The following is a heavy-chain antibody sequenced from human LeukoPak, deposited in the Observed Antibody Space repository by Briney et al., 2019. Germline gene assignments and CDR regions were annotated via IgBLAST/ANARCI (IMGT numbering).Heavy chain of an antibody. CDR1: GFIVSSNY. J-gene: IGHJ4*02. CDR3: AKAPVTTCRGAFCYPFDY. D-gene: IGHD2-15*01. V-gene: IGHV3-53*01. CDR2: ISDTGNT. Sequence: GGSLRLSCEASGFIVSSNYMSWVRQAPGKGLEWVSAISDTGNTYHADSVKGRFTISRDSSKNTLFLQMNRLRPEDAAVYYCAKAPVTTCRGAFCYPFDYWGLGTLVTVSS.